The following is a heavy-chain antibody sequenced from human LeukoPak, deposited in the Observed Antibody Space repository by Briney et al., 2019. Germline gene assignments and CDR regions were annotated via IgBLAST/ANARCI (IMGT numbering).Heavy chain of an antibody. D-gene: IGHD6-6*01. CDR2: ISGSGGST. V-gene: IGHV3-23*01. CDR1: GFTFSSYS. Sequence: GGSLRLSCAASGFTFSSYSMNWVRQAPGKGLEWVSAISGSGGSTYYADSVKGRFTISRDNSKNTLYLQMNSLRAEDTAVYYCAKSGSGAARLSNWFDPWGQGTLVTVSS. CDR3: AKSGSGAARLSNWFDP. J-gene: IGHJ5*02.